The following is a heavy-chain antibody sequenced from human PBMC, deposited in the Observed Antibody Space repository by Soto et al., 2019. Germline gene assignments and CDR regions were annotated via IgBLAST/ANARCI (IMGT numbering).Heavy chain of an antibody. CDR2: IHYSGST. V-gene: IGHV4-59*01. J-gene: IGHJ4*02. D-gene: IGHD3-10*01. CDR3: ARFEFGSGTIEDY. Sequence: TLSLTCTVSGGSISSYYWSWIRQPPGKGLEWIGYIHYSGSTNYNPSLKSRVIVSVDTSKNQFSLKLSSVTAADTAVYYCARFEFGSGTIEDYWGQGTLVTVSS. CDR1: GGSISSYY.